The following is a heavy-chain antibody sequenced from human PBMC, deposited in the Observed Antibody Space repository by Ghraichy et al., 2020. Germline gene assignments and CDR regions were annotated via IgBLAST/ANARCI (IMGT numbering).Heavy chain of an antibody. CDR1: GFTFSSYA. J-gene: IGHJ5*02. CDR3: AKGGDIVVVPAAMPLPWFDP. Sequence: GGSLRLSCAASGFTFSSYAMSWVRQAPGKGLEWVSAISGSGGSTYYADSVKGRFTISRDNSKNTLYLQMNSLRAEDTAVYYCAKGGDIVVVPAAMPLPWFDPWGQGTLVTVSS. D-gene: IGHD2-2*01. CDR2: ISGSGGST. V-gene: IGHV3-23*01.